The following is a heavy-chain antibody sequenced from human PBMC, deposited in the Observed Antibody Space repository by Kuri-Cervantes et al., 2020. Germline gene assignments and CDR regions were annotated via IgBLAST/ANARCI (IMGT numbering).Heavy chain of an antibody. CDR1: GGSLCGYY. J-gene: IGHJ4*02. V-gene: IGHV4-34*01. D-gene: IGHD6-19*01. CDR3: ARDSWAGTGDY. CDR2: INHSGST. Sequence: GSLRLSCAVYGGSLCGYYWSWIRQPPGKGLEWIGEINHSGSTKYNPSLESRVTISVDTSKNQFSLKLRSVTAADTAVYYCARDSWAGTGDYWGQGTLVTVSS.